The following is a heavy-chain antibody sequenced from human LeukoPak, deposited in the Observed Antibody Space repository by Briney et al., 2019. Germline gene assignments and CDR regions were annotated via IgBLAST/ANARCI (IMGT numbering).Heavy chain of an antibody. V-gene: IGHV3-23*01. D-gene: IGHD4-23*01. CDR2: IGGDSRT. J-gene: IGHJ4*02. CDR1: GFTFSSNA. Sequence: GGSLRLSCAASGFTFSSNAMSWVRQAPGKGLEWVSGIGGDSRTHYADSVEGRFTISRDTSKNMLYLQMNNLRTEDTAVYYCAKDILRWSFDYWGQGTLVTVSS. CDR3: AKDILRWSFDY.